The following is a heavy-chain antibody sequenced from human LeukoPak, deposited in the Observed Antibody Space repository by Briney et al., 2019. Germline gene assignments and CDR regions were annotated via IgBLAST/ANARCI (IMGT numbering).Heavy chain of an antibody. J-gene: IGHJ4*02. D-gene: IGHD6-13*01. CDR1: GFTFSSYG. V-gene: IGHV3-30*18. CDR2: TSYDGSIK. CDR3: AKKWAAAGASAAFDF. Sequence: GGSLRLSCVASGFTFSSYGIHWVRQAPGKGLEWVAVTSYDGSIKYHADSVKGRFTISRDNSNNTLYLQMNSLRPEDTAVYYCAKKWAAAGASAAFDFWGQGTLVTVSS.